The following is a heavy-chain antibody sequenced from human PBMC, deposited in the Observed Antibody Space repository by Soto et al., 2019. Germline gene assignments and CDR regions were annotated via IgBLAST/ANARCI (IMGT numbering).Heavy chain of an antibody. D-gene: IGHD6-25*01. CDR3: ASDLGYRAIWLDY. CDR2: IWYDGSNK. V-gene: IGHV3-33*01. Sequence: QVQLVESGGGEVQPGTSLRLSCGASGFTFGSYAMQWVRQAPGKGLEWVAVIWYDGSNKLYADSLKGRFTISRDNSKNTLYLEMNSLRAEDTAVYFCASDLGYRAIWLDYWGQGTLVTVSS. J-gene: IGHJ4*02. CDR1: GFTFGSYA.